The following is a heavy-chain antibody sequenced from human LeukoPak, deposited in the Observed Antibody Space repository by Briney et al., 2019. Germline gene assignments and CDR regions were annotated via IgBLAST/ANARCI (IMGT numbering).Heavy chain of an antibody. J-gene: IGHJ6*04. V-gene: IGHV5-10-1*01. CDR2: IDPSDSYT. D-gene: IGHD3-9*01. Sequence: GESLKISCQGSGYSFTSYWISWVRQMPGKGLEWMGRIDPSDSYTNYSPSFQGHVTISADKSISTAYLQWSSLKASDTAMYYCARHEAYYDILTATYYYYGMDAWGKGTTVTVSS. CDR1: GYSFTSYW. CDR3: ARHEAYYDILTATYYYYGMDA.